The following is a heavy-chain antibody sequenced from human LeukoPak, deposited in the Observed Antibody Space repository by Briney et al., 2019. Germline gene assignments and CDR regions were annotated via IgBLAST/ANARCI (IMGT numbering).Heavy chain of an antibody. CDR3: ARDSKSTVKAFDY. Sequence: GGSLRLSCAASRFKFSDHYMTCIRQAPGKGLEWVSYISGSGTYTNYADSVRGRFTISRDNAKNSLFLQMSGLRAEDTAVYYCARDSKSTVKAFDYWGPGTLFTVSS. CDR2: ISGSGTYT. J-gene: IGHJ4*02. CDR1: RFKFSDHY. V-gene: IGHV3-11*06. D-gene: IGHD2-8*02.